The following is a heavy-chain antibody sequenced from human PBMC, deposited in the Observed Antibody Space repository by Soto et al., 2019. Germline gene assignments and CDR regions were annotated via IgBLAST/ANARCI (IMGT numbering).Heavy chain of an antibody. CDR1: GFSLTTSGGG. CDR2: IYWDDDK. Sequence: SGPTLVNPTRPLTLTCTFSGFSLTTSGGGVGWIRQPPGKALEWLALIYWDDDKRYSPSLKSRLTITKDTSENQVVLTMTNMDPVDTATYYCAHRRGDNYDSSEGAFDIWGQGTMVTVS. CDR3: AHRRGDNYDSSEGAFDI. V-gene: IGHV2-5*02. D-gene: IGHD3-22*01. J-gene: IGHJ3*02.